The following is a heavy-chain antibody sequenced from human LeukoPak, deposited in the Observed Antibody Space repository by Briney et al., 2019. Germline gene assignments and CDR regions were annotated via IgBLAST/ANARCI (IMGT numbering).Heavy chain of an antibody. CDR1: GFTFRSYE. D-gene: IGHD6-19*01. Sequence: GGSLRLSCAASGFTFRSYEMNWVRQAPGKGLEWVSYIGSDEDTIYYAGSVKGRFTISRGNSKNSLYLQMNSLRVEDTAIYYCARDKWSGWSFDFWGQGTLVTVSS. CDR3: ARDKWSGWSFDF. CDR2: IGSDEDTI. V-gene: IGHV3-48*03. J-gene: IGHJ4*02.